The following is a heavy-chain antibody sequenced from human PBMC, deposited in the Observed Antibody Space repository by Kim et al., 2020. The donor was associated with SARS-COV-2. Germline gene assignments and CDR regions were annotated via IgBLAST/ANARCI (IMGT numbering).Heavy chain of an antibody. D-gene: IGHD6-19*01. J-gene: IGHJ6*02. Sequence: KGRLTISRQNSKNTLYLQMNSLRAEDTAVYYCAKDRLAVAGRYYYYGMDVWGQGTTVTVSS. V-gene: IGHV3-23*01. CDR3: AKDRLAVAGRYYYYGMDV.